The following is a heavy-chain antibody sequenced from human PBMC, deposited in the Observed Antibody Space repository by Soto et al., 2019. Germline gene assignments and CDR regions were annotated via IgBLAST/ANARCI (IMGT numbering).Heavy chain of an antibody. J-gene: IGHJ6*02. D-gene: IGHD2-8*02. CDR3: ARGPSGECYNGMDV. CDR2: LDWDDDK. CDR1: GFSLNTRGMC. V-gene: IGHV2-70*01. Sequence: ESGPTLVNPTQTLTLTCTFSGFSLNTRGMCVSWIRQPPGKALEWLALLDWDDDKYYSSSLKTRLTISKDTSKSQMAFTMTNMDLADTATYYCARGPSGECYNGMDVWGQGTTVTVSS.